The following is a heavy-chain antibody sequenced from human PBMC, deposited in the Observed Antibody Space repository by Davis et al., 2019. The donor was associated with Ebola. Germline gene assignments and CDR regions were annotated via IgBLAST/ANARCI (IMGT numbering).Heavy chain of an antibody. Sequence: GESLKISCAASGFTLSNYGMPWVRQAPGRGLEWVAGMLYHGRDKYYAESVKGRFTISRDDSKNTVYLQMSSLRAEDTAVYYCAKSRDGYFHGCLWGQGTLVTVSS. CDR3: AKSRDGYFHGCL. J-gene: IGHJ4*02. CDR2: MLYHGRDK. D-gene: IGHD5-24*01. CDR1: GFTLSNYG. V-gene: IGHV3-30*02.